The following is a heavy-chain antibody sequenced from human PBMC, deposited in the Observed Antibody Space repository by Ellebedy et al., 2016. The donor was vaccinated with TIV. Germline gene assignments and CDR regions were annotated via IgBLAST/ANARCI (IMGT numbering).Heavy chain of an antibody. J-gene: IGHJ4*02. CDR3: ARDAQWAPTPDY. CDR2: ISNDGSNE. D-gene: IGHD6-19*01. V-gene: IGHV3-30*04. CDR1: GFSFSNYV. Sequence: GESLKISCAASGFSFSNYVMYWVRQAPGKGLEWVALISNDGSNEYFPDSLKGRFTISRDNSKNTLYLQMHSLRPDDTAVYFCARDAQWAPTPDYWGQGTLVTVSS.